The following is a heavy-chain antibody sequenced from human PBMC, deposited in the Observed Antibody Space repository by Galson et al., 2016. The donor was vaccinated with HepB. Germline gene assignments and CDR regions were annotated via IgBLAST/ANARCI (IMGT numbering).Heavy chain of an antibody. D-gene: IGHD1-1*01. J-gene: IGHJ4*02. CDR3: ARGGGTTLAFDY. CDR2: IDPSGGSP. Sequence: SVKVSCKASGYTFTRYYMHWVRQASGQGLEWMGIIDPSGGSPSFSQKFQDRVTMTTDRSTSTLYMELSSLRSEDTAVYYCARGGGTTLAFDYWGQGTLVTVSS. CDR1: GYTFTRYY. V-gene: IGHV1-46*01.